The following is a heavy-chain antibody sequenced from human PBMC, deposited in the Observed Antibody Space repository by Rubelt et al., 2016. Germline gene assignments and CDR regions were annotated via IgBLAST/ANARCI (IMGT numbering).Heavy chain of an antibody. CDR3: ARVPSFTSRGDS. Sequence: QVQLVQSGAEVKKPGASVKVSCKASGYTFTNYAFNWVRQAPGQGLEWMGWISAYHGNTSYAQSLQGRVTMTTDTPTRPAYMELCSLGPEDTAVYYCARVPSFTSRGDSWGQGTLVTVSS. V-gene: IGHV1-18*01. J-gene: IGHJ4*02. CDR1: GYTFTNYA. CDR2: ISAYHGNT. D-gene: IGHD2-2*01.